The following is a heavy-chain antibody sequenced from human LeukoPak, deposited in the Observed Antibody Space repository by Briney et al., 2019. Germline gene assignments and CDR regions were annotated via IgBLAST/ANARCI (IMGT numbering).Heavy chain of an antibody. Sequence: GGSLRLSCAASGFTFSSYGMHWVRQAPGKGLEWVAVIWYDGSDKYYADSVKGRFTISRDNSKNTLYLQMNSLRAEDTAVYYCASTGRWYEPIDYWGQGTLVTVSS. J-gene: IGHJ4*02. CDR1: GFTFSSYG. CDR3: ASTGRWYEPIDY. CDR2: IWYDGSDK. D-gene: IGHD6-13*01. V-gene: IGHV3-33*01.